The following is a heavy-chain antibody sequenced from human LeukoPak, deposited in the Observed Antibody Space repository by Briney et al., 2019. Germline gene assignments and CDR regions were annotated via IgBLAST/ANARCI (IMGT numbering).Heavy chain of an antibody. J-gene: IGHJ4*02. CDR1: GGTFSSYA. V-gene: IGHV1-69*06. D-gene: IGHD5-24*01. CDR2: IIPIFGTA. Sequence: ASVKVSCKASGGTFSSYAISWVRQAPGQGLEWMGGIIPIFGTANYAQKFQGRVTITADKSTSTAYMELSSLRSEDTAVYYCARDARWLQFSSYFDYWGQGTLVTVSS. CDR3: ARDARWLQFSSYFDY.